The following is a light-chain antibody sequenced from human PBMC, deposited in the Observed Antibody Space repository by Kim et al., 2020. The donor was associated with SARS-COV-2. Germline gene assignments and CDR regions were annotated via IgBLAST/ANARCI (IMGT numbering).Light chain of an antibody. CDR3: QQSYSTAGIT. Sequence: DVQMTQSPSSLSASVGDRVTITCRASQSILSYLNWYQQKPGKAPKLLIYAASSLQGGVPSRFSGSGSGTDFTLTISSLQPEDFATYYCQQSYSTAGITFGQGTRLEIK. CDR2: AAS. V-gene: IGKV1-39*01. J-gene: IGKJ5*01. CDR1: QSILSY.